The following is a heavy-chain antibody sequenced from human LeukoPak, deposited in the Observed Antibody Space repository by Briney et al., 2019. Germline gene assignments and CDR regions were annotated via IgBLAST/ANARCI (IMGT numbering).Heavy chain of an antibody. CDR1: GGPFSSYA. V-gene: IGHV1-69*04. J-gene: IGHJ4*02. D-gene: IGHD3-22*01. Sequence: SVKVSCKASGGPFSSYAISWVRQAPGQGLEWMGRIIPILGIANYAQKFQGRVTITADKSTSIAYRELSSLRSEDTAVYYCARDGDDSSGYYRDYWGQGTLVTVSS. CDR2: IIPILGIA. CDR3: ARDGDDSSGYYRDY.